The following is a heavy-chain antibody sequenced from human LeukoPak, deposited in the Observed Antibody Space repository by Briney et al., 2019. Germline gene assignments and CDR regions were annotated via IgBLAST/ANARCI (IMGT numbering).Heavy chain of an antibody. J-gene: IGHJ5*02. D-gene: IGHD6-13*01. Sequence: PEGSLRLSCAASGFTLSSYWMHWVRQAPGKGLVWVSRINSDGSTTNYADSVQGRFSISRDNAKNTLYLQMNSLRAEDTAVYYCARGSSGYSTTWGQGTLVTVSS. CDR1: GFTLSSYW. CDR2: INSDGSTT. V-gene: IGHV3-74*01. CDR3: ARGSSGYSTT.